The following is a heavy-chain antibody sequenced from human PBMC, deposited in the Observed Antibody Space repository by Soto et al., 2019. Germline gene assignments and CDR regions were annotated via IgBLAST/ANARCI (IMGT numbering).Heavy chain of an antibody. V-gene: IGHV1-2*05. D-gene: IGHD3-22*01. CDR2: INPKTGTT. J-gene: IGHJ1*01. CDR1: GCTFTNYY. Sequence: GASVKVSCKASGCTFTNYYIHWVRQAPGQVLEWVGLINPKTGTTNDAPKFQGRVTMTSDTSTRTAYMELSSLRSEDTDVFYCERVMEGRYYHESTGYWG. CDR3: ERVMEGRYYHESTGY.